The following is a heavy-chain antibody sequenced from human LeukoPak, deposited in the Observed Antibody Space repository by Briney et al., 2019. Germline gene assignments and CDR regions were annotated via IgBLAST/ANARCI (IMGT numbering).Heavy chain of an antibody. CDR1: GLTFANAW. Sequence: PGGSLTLSCAASGLTFANAWMSWVRQAPGKGPEWVARIISKTSGGTTDYAAPVKGRFTISRDDSKTTLYLQMNSLKTEDTAVYYCTTYRYNYGSTGYSYFDFWGQGTLVTVSS. D-gene: IGHD5-18*01. CDR3: TTYRYNYGSTGYSYFDF. J-gene: IGHJ4*02. V-gene: IGHV3-15*01. CDR2: IISKTSGGTT.